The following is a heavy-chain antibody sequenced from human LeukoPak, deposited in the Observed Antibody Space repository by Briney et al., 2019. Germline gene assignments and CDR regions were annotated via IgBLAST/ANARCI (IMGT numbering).Heavy chain of an antibody. CDR2: ISWNSGSI. J-gene: IGHJ4*02. CDR1: GFTFDDYA. D-gene: IGHD3-10*01. V-gene: IGHV3-9*01. Sequence: GGSLRLSCAASGFTFDDYAMHWVRQAPGKGLEWVSGISWNSGSIGYADSVKGRFTISRDNAKNSLYLQMNSLRAEDTAVYYCAKAGGSGSSRDYWGQGTLVTVSS. CDR3: AKAGGSGSSRDY.